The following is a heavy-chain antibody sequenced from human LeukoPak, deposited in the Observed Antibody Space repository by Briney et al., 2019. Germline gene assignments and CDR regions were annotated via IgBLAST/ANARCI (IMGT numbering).Heavy chain of an antibody. CDR1: GFTFDDYA. CDR3: ARGYSGSYRIDY. J-gene: IGHJ4*02. CDR2: ISWNSGSI. D-gene: IGHD1-26*01. Sequence: PGGSLRLSCAASGFTFDDYAVHWVRQAPGKGLEWVSGISWNSGSIGYADSVKGRFTISRDNAKNSLYLQMNSLRAEDTALYYCARGYSGSYRIDYWGQGTLVTVSS. V-gene: IGHV3-9*01.